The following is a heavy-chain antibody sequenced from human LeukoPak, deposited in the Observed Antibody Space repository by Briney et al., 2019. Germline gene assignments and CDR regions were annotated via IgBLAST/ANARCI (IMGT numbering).Heavy chain of an antibody. V-gene: IGHV3-7*01. CDR1: GFTFSSYW. Sequence: GGSLRLSCAASGFTFSSYWMSWVRQAPGKGLEWVANIKQDGSEKYYVDSVKGRFTISRDNAKNSLYLQMNSLRAEDTAVYYCARDNLYYDFWSGYYTGIDYWGQGTLVTVSS. J-gene: IGHJ4*02. D-gene: IGHD3-3*01. CDR3: ARDNLYYDFWSGYYTGIDY. CDR2: IKQDGSEK.